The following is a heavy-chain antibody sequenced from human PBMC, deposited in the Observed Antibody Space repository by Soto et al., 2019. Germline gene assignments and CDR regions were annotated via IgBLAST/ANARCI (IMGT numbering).Heavy chain of an antibody. Sequence: GGSLRLSCAASGFTFSSYAISWVRQAPGKGLEWLSAISGGGGSTYYADSVKGRFTISRDNSKNTLYLQMNSLRAEDTAVYYCAIGRGYSYGYHFDYWGQGTLVTVSS. CDR1: GFTFSSYA. V-gene: IGHV3-23*01. CDR3: AIGRGYSYGYHFDY. CDR2: ISGGGGST. J-gene: IGHJ4*02. D-gene: IGHD5-18*01.